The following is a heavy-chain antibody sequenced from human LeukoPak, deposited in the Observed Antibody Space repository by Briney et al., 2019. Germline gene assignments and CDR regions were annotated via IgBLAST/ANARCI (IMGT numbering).Heavy chain of an antibody. CDR1: GFTFSSYG. CDR2: ISSSSSTI. V-gene: IGHV3-48*01. CDR3: ARGHYGGNSDY. Sequence: GGSLRLSCAASGFTFSSYGMNWVRQAPGKGLEWVSYISSSSSTIYYADSVKGRFTISRDNAKNSLYLQMNSLRAEDTAVYYCARGHYGGNSDYWGQGTLVTVSS. D-gene: IGHD4-23*01. J-gene: IGHJ4*02.